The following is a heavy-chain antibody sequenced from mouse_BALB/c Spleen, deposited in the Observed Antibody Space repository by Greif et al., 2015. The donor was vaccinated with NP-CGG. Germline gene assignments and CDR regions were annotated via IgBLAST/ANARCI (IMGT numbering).Heavy chain of an antibody. CDR3: ARVGNYYFDY. J-gene: IGHJ2*01. CDR2: IYPGDGDT. Sequence: QVQLQQSGAELVRPGSSVKISCKASGYAFSSYWMNWVKQRPGQGPEWIGQIYPGDGDTNYNGKFKGKATLTAGKSSSTAYMQLSSLTSEDSAVYFCARVGNYYFDYWGQGTTLTVSS. D-gene: IGHD2-1*01. V-gene: IGHV1-80*01. CDR1: GYAFSSYW.